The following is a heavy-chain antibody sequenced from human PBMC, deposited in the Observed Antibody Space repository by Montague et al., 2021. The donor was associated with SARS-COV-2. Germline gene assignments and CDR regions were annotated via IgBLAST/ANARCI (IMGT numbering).Heavy chain of an antibody. J-gene: IGHJ6*02. CDR3: ARTSRGSRYFYGVDV. CDR2: IFRSGAT. D-gene: IGHD3-10*01. CDR1: GDSISDYY. Sequence: SETLSLTCTVSGDSISDYYWSWIRQPPGMGREWIGNIFRSGATNYNPPPKGRAIISLDTSKSQFSLRLSSVTAADTAIYYCARTSRGSRYFYGVDVWGQGTTVTVSS. V-gene: IGHV4-59*01.